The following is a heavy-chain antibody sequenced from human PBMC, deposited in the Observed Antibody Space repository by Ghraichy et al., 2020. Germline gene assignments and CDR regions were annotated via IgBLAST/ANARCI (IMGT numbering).Heavy chain of an antibody. D-gene: IGHD6-6*01. J-gene: IGHJ4*02. Sequence: SQTLSLTCAISGDSVSSNSAAWNWIRQSPSRGLEWLGRTYYRSKWYNDYAVSVKGRIAINPDTSKNRFSLQLDSVTPEDTAVYYCARATSIVARYSNFNFWGQGTLVSVSS. V-gene: IGHV6-1*01. CDR3: ARATSIVARYSNFNF. CDR2: TYYRSKWYN. CDR1: GDSVSSNSAA.